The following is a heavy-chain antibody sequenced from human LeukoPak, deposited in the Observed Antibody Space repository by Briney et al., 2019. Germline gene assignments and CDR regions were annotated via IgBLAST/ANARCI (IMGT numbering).Heavy chain of an antibody. CDR1: GFTFSSYE. D-gene: IGHD6-19*01. J-gene: IGHJ5*02. CDR2: ISSSGSGV. Sequence: GGSLRLSCAASGFTFSSYEMNWVRQAPGKGLEWVSYISSSGSGVYYADSVKGRFTISRDNAKNSLSLQMNSLRDEDTAVYYRARGYSSGWHVGNWFGPWGQGTLVTVSS. CDR3: ARGYSSGWHVGNWFGP. V-gene: IGHV3-48*03.